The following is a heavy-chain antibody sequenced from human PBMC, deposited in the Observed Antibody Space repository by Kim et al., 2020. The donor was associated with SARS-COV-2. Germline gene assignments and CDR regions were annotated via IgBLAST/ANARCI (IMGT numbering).Heavy chain of an antibody. V-gene: IGHV3-23*01. CDR3: AKVSVGSGWNFDY. J-gene: IGHJ4*02. D-gene: IGHD6-19*01. CDR2: IRSDATT. Sequence: GGSLRLSCAASGFIFSSNAMSWVRQAPGKGLEWVSAIRSDATTVYADSVKGRFTISRDTSKNTLYLQMNSLRAEDTALYYCAKVSVGSGWNFDYWGQGTLVTVSS. CDR1: GFIFSSNA.